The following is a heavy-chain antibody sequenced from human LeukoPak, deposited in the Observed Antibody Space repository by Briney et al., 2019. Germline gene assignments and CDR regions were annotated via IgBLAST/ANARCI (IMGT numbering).Heavy chain of an antibody. CDR2: ISGSGGST. J-gene: IGHJ6*02. CDR3: AKEGGSYPETGYYSMDV. D-gene: IGHD1-26*01. CDR1: GFTFSSYA. V-gene: IGHV3-23*01. Sequence: GGSLRLSCAASGFTFSSYAMSWVRQAPGKGLEWVSAISGSGGSTYYADSVKGRFTISRDNSKNTLYLQMNSLRAEDTAVYYCAKEGGSYPETGYYSMDVWGQGTTVTVSS.